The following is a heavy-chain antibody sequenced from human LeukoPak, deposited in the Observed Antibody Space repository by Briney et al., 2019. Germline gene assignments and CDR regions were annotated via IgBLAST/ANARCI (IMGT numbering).Heavy chain of an antibody. CDR2: IIPIFGTA. CDR3: ATYYGSGSSQDY. Sequence: GASVKLSCKASGGTFSSYAISWVRQAPGQGLEWMGGIIPIFGTANYAQKFQGRVTITTDESTSTAYMELSSLRSEDTAVYYCATYYGSGSSQDYWGQGTLVTVSS. D-gene: IGHD3-10*01. CDR1: GGTFSSYA. J-gene: IGHJ4*02. V-gene: IGHV1-69*05.